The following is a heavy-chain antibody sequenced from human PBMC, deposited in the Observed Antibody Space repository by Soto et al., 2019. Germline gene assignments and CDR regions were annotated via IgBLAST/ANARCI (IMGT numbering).Heavy chain of an antibody. V-gene: IGHV4-34*01. CDR3: ARIGRVTIFGAVIPDAFDI. Sequence: ASETLSLTXAVYGGSFSGYYWSWIRQPPGKGLEWIGEINHSGSTNYNPSLKSRVTISVDTSKNQFSLKLSSVTAADTAVYYCARIGRVTIFGAVIPDAFDIWGQGTMVTVSS. CDR2: INHSGST. D-gene: IGHD3-3*01. CDR1: GGSFSGYY. J-gene: IGHJ3*02.